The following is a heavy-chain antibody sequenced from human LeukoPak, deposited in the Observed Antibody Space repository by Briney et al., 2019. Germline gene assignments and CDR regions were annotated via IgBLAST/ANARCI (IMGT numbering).Heavy chain of an antibody. CDR2: IYHSGST. D-gene: IGHD3-22*01. CDR3: ARPGYYYDSSGYHYRDY. J-gene: IGHJ4*02. CDR1: GYSISSGYY. Sequence: PSETLSLTCTVSGYSISSGYYWGWIRQPPGKGLEWIGSIYHSGSTYYNPSLKSRGTISVDTSKNQFSLKLTSVTAADTAVYYCARPGYYYDSSGYHYRDYWGQGTLVTVSS. V-gene: IGHV4-38-2*02.